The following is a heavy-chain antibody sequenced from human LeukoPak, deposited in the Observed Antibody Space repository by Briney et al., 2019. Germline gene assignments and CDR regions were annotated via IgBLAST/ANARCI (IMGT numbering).Heavy chain of an antibody. V-gene: IGHV3-66*01. J-gene: IGHJ6*02. CDR2: IYSGGST. Sequence: PGGSLRLSCAASGFTVSSNYMSWVRRAPGKGLEWVSVIYSGGSTYYADSVKGRFTISRDNSKNTLYLQMNSLRAEDTAVYYCARDVFLGYCSGGSCYSDYYYGMDVWGQGTTVTVSS. D-gene: IGHD2-15*01. CDR3: ARDVFLGYCSGGSCYSDYYYGMDV. CDR1: GFTVSSNY.